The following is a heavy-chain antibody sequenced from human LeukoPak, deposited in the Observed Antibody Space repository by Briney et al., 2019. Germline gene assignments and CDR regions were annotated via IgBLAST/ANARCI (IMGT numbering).Heavy chain of an antibody. Sequence: SETLSLTCTVSGGSISTYYWSWIRQPPGKGLEWLGYIYYSGSTNYNPSLKSRVTISVDTSKNQFSLKLSSVTAADTAVYYCARAGGVAADPFDYWGQGTLVTVSS. V-gene: IGHV4-59*01. J-gene: IGHJ4*02. CDR1: GGSISTYY. D-gene: IGHD3-16*01. CDR3: ARAGGVAADPFDY. CDR2: IYYSGST.